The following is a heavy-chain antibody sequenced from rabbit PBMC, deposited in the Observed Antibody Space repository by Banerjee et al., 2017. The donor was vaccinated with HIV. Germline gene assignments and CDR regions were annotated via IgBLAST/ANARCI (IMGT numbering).Heavy chain of an antibody. V-gene: IGHV1S45*01. CDR2: IDTGDGST. J-gene: IGHJ3*01. D-gene: IGHD1-1*01. Sequence: QEQLEESGGDLVKPEGSLTLTCKASGFDFTNNAMCWVRQAPGKGLEWIASIDTGDGSTYYASWAKGRFTISKTSSTTVTLQMTNLTAADTATYFCARGDDGHSGSGLWGQGTLVTVS. CDR1: GFDFTNNA. CDR3: ARGDDGHSGSGL.